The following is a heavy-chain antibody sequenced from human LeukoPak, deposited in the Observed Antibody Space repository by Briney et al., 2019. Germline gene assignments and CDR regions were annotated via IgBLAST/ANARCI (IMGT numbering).Heavy chain of an antibody. CDR1: GFTFSSYS. CDR3: ARGTLNIPGEHGAFDY. J-gene: IGHJ4*02. V-gene: IGHV3-21*01. D-gene: IGHD1-14*01. CDR2: ISTSSSYI. Sequence: PWGSLGLSCAASGFTFSSYSMNWVRQAPGKGLEWVSSISTSSSYIHCADSVKGRFTISRDNAKNSLYLQMNSLGAEDTAVYYCARGTLNIPGEHGAFDYWGQGTLVTVSS.